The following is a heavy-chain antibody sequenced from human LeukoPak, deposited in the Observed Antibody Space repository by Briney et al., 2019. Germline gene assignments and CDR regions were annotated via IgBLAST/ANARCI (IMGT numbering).Heavy chain of an antibody. CDR2: INPNSGGT. V-gene: IGHV1-2*06. J-gene: IGHJ4*02. CDR3: ARGDMIIVVMIDS. Sequence: SVKVSCKASGYTFTDYYIDWVRQAPGQGLEWIGRINPNSGGTNYAQEFQGRVTMTRDTSISTAYMELSRLRSDDSAVCYCARGDMIIVVMIDSWGQGALVTVSS. CDR1: GYTFTDYY. D-gene: IGHD3-22*01.